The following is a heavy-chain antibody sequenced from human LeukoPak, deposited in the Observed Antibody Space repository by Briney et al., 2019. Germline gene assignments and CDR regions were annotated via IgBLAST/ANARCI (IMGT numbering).Heavy chain of an antibody. V-gene: IGHV3-30-3*01. CDR2: ISYDGSNE. Sequence: GGSLRLSCAASGFTFSSYAMHWVRQAPGKGLEWVAVISYDGSNEYYADSVKGRFTISRDNSKNTLYLQMNSLRAEDTAVYYCARDSMIDPYYYGMDVWGQGTTVTVSS. D-gene: IGHD3-22*01. CDR3: ARDSMIDPYYYGMDV. J-gene: IGHJ6*02. CDR1: GFTFSSYA.